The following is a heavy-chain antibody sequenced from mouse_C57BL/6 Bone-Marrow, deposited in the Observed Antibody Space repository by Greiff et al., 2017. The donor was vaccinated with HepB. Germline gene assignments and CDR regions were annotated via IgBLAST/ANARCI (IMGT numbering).Heavy chain of an antibody. D-gene: IGHD1-1*01. CDR1: GYTFTSYW. V-gene: IGHV1-64*01. CDR2: IHPNSGST. J-gene: IGHJ3*01. CDR3: ARSYYGSKWFAY. Sequence: QVQLQQPGAELVKPGASVKLSCKASGYTFTSYWMHWVKQRPGQGLEWIGMIHPNSGSTTYNEKFKSKATLTVDKSSSTADMQLSSLTSEDSAVDYCARSYYGSKWFAYWGQGTLVTVSA.